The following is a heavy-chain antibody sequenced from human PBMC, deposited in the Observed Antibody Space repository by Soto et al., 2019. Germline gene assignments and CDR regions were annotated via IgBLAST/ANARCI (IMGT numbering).Heavy chain of an antibody. CDR3: ARVTMVIRDSDHFGVDV. CDR1: GFPISSPYS. CDR2: ISHTGTT. D-gene: IGHD4-17*01. J-gene: IGHJ6*02. V-gene: IGHV4-38-2*02. Sequence: SETLSLTCLVSGFPISSPYSWGWIRQPPGKGLEWIGSISHTGTTSYSPSLTSRVSISVDTSKNQVSLKLTSVTAADTAVYFCARVTMVIRDSDHFGVDVWGHGTTVTSP.